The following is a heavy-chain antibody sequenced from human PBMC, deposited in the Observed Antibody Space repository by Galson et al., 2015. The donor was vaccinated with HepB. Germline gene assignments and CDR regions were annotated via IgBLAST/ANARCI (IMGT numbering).Heavy chain of an antibody. CDR1: GYTFTNYG. V-gene: IGHV1-18*04. D-gene: IGHD3-10*01. CDR2: ISDYNGNT. Sequence: SVKVSCKASGYTFTNYGVSWVRQAPGQGLEWMGWISDYNGNTNYAQKFQGRVTMTTDTSTSTAYMDLRNLRSDDTAVYYCARFRGPSFGSSFAPWAKGSRLTV. CDR3: ARFRGPSFGSSFAP. J-gene: IGHJ5*02.